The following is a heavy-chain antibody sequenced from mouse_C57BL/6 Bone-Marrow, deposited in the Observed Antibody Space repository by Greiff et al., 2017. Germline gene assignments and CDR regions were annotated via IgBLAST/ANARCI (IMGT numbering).Heavy chain of an antibody. CDR1: GYTFTDYY. CDR2: INPNNGGT. CDR3: ARGSNYHYVDY. D-gene: IGHD2-5*01. V-gene: IGHV1-26*01. Sequence: VQLQQSGPELVKPGASVKISCKASGYTFTDYYMNWVKQSHGKSLEWIGDINPNNGGTSYNQKFKGKATLTVDKSSSTAYMELRSLTSEDSAVYYWARGSNYHYVDYWGQGTTLTVSS. J-gene: IGHJ2*01.